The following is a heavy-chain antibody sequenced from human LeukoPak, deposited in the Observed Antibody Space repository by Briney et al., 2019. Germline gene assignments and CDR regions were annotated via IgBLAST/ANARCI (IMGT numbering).Heavy chain of an antibody. CDR3: ASPGGIVGATNGDDAFDI. CDR1: GYTFTTDY. D-gene: IGHD1-26*01. J-gene: IGHJ3*02. CDR2: INPSGGST. V-gene: IGHV1-46*01. Sequence: ASVKVSCKASGYTFTTDYIHWVRQAPGQGLEWMGIINPSGGSTTYAQNFQGRVTMTRDTSTSTVYMELSSLRSEDTAVYYCASPGGIVGATNGDDAFDIWGQGTMVTVSS.